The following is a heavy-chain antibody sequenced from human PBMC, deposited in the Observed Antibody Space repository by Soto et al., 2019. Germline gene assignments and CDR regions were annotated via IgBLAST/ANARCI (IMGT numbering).Heavy chain of an antibody. CDR3: AREGFIPGIAAAGTGDYYYGMDV. D-gene: IGHD6-13*01. CDR2: IYSGGST. J-gene: IGHJ6*02. V-gene: IGHV3-53*01. Sequence: EVQLVESGGGLIQPGGSLRLSCAASGYTVSSNYMSWVRQAPGKGLEWVSVIYSGGSTYYADSVKGRFTISRDNSKNTLYLQMNSLRAEDTAVYYCAREGFIPGIAAAGTGDYYYGMDVWGQGTTVTVSS. CDR1: GYTVSSNY.